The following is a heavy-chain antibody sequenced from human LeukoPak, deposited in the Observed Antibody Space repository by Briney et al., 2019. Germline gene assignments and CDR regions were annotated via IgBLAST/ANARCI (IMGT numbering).Heavy chain of an antibody. D-gene: IGHD2-21*01. CDR1: GFTFSSYA. CDR3: ARGVVVKGMDV. J-gene: IGHJ6*02. CDR2: ISYDGSNK. V-gene: IGHV3-30-3*01. Sequence: PGGSLRLSCAASGFTFSSYAMHWVRQAPGKGLEWVAVISYDGSNKYYGDSVKGRFTISRDNSKNTLYLQMNSLRAEDTAVYYCARGVVVKGMDVWGQGTTLTDSS.